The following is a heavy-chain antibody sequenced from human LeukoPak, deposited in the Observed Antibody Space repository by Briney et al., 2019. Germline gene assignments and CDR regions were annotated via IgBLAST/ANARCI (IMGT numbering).Heavy chain of an antibody. CDR1: GFTFSSYA. CDR2: ISYDGSNK. Sequence: GGSLRLSCAASGFTFSSYAMHWVRQAPGKGLEWVAVISYDGSNKYYADSVKGRFTISRDNSKNTLYLQMNSLRAEDTAVYYCAREGLIYSGMDVWGQGTTLTVSS. CDR3: AREGLIYSGMDV. V-gene: IGHV3-30-3*01. J-gene: IGHJ6*02. D-gene: IGHD5-12*01.